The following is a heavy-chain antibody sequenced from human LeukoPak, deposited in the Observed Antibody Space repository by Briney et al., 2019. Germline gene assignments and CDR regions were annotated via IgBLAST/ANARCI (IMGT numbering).Heavy chain of an antibody. CDR1: GYTFTSYD. CDR2: MNPNSGNT. J-gene: IGHJ6*02. D-gene: IGHD2-2*01. CDR3: ARARTRYCSSTSCRRGYYYYYYGMDV. Sequence: GASVKVSCKASGYTFTSYDINWVRQATGQGLEWMGWMNPNSGNTGYAQKFQGRVTMTRNTSISTAYMELSSLRSEDTAVYYCARARTRYCSSTSCRRGYYYYYYGMDVWGQGTTVTVSS. V-gene: IGHV1-8*01.